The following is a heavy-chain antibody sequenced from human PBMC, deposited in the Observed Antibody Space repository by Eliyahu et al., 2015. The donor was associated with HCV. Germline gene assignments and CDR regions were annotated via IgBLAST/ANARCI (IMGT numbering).Heavy chain of an antibody. CDR3: ARDGYDSGRPFDY. CDR1: GASISTYX. D-gene: IGHD3-10*01. CDR2: IYSSGST. V-gene: IGHV4-4*07. J-gene: IGHJ4*02. Sequence: QVQLQESGPGLVKPSATLSLSCXXSGASISTYXWXXIRQPAGKGLEWIGRIYSSGSTNYNPSLKSRITLSVDTSKNQFSLKLSSVTAADTAVYYCARDGYDSGRPFDYWGQGTLVTVSS.